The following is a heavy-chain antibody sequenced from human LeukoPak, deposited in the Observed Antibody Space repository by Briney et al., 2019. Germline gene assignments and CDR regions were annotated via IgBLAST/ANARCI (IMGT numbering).Heavy chain of an antibody. CDR2: ISYDGSNK. D-gene: IGHD3-10*01. CDR1: GFTFSSYG. J-gene: IGHJ6*02. V-gene: IGHV3-30*18. CDR3: AKTGEQPYYSSGSSLSYGMDV. Sequence: GRSLRLSCAASGFTFSSYGMHWVHQAPGKGLEWVAVISYDGSNKYYADSVKGRFTISRDNSKNTLYLQMNSLRAEDTAVYYCAKTGEQPYYSSGSSLSYGMDVWGQGTTVTVSS.